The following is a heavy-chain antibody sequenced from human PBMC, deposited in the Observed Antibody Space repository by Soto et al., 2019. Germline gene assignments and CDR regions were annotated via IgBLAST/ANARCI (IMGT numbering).Heavy chain of an antibody. CDR3: ARVFSSGSGWMYYFDF. CDR1: SGSISTGNW. Sequence: QVELQESGPRLVKSSGTLSLTCEVSSGSISTGNWWSWVRQPPGKGLEWIGEIYYTGATNYNPSLQSRVTMTIDKSKVQFSLILTSATAADTAVYYCARVFSSGSGWMYYFDFWGQGILVSVSS. D-gene: IGHD6-25*01. J-gene: IGHJ4*02. CDR2: IYYTGAT. V-gene: IGHV4-4*02.